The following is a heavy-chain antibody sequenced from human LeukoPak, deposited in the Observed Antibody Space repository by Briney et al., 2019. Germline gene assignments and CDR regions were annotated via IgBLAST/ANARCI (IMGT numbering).Heavy chain of an antibody. V-gene: IGHV4-34*01. CDR2: INHSGST. CDR3: ARLSPGTSGREDY. J-gene: IGHJ4*02. D-gene: IGHD1-1*01. CDR1: GGSFSGYY. Sequence: NSSETLSLTCAVYGGSFSGYYWSWIRQPPGKGLEWIGEINHSGSTNYNPSLKSRVTISVDTSKNQFSLKLSSVTAADTAVYYCARLSPGTSGREDYWGQGTLVTVSS.